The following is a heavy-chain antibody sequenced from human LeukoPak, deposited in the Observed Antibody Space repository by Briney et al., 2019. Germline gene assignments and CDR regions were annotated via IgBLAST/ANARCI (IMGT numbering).Heavy chain of an antibody. CDR1: GGSISSSSYY. D-gene: IGHD6-19*01. J-gene: IGHJ4*02. Sequence: SETLSLTCTVSGGSISSSSYYWGWIRQPPGKGLEWIGSIYYSGSTYYNPSLKSRVTISVDTSKNQFSLKLSSVTAADTAVYYCATTSSGWDNFDYWGQGTPVTISS. V-gene: IGHV4-39*01. CDR3: ATTSSGWDNFDY. CDR2: IYYSGST.